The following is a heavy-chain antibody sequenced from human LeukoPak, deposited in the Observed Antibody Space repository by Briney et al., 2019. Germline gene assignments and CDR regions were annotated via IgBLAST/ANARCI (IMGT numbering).Heavy chain of an antibody. V-gene: IGHV4-59*10. CDR3: ARHDGEWLLDY. J-gene: IGHJ4*02. Sequence: KASETLSLTCAVYGGSFSGYYWSWIRQPAGKGLEWIGRIYTSGSTNYNPSLKSRVTISVDTSKNQFSLKLSSVTAADTAVYYCARHDGEWLLDYWGQGTLVTVSS. CDR1: GGSFSGYY. CDR2: IYTSGST. D-gene: IGHD3-3*01.